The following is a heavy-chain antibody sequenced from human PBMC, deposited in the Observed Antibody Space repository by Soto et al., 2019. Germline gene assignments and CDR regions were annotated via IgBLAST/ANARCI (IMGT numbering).Heavy chain of an antibody. J-gene: IGHJ4*03. Sequence: GASVKVSCKASGYTFTGYYMHWVRQAPGQGLEWMGWINPNSGGTNYAQKFQGRVTMTRDTSISTAYMELSRLRSDDTAVYYCARERVPLTTVTTSFDYWGQGTAVTVSS. V-gene: IGHV1-2*02. CDR3: ARERVPLTTVTTSFDY. CDR2: INPNSGGT. D-gene: IGHD4-17*01. CDR1: GYTFTGYY.